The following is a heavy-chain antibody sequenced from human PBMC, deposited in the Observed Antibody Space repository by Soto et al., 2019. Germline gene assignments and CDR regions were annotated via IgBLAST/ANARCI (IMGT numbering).Heavy chain of an antibody. D-gene: IGHD3-16*01. V-gene: IGHV3-15*07. CDR1: GVTFSNAW. CDR2: IKRTTDGGTT. J-gene: IGHJ4*02. Sequence: EVQLVESGGGLVKPGESLRLSCAASGVTFSNAWMHWVRQAPGKGLEWVGRIKRTTDGGTTDYAAPVKGRFTISRDDSENTLFLQMNSLKTEDTAVYYCTPDAFPIRGADYWGRGILVTVSS. CDR3: TPDAFPIRGADY.